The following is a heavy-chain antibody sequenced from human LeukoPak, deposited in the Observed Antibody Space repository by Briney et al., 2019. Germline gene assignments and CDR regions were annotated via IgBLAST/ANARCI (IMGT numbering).Heavy chain of an antibody. V-gene: IGHV4-38-2*02. D-gene: IGHD5-18*01. CDR3: ARDIRYAYGYFDY. Sequence: SETLSLTCTVSGYSISSGYHWGWIRPPPGKGLEWIGSIYHSGSTYYNPSLKSRVSISVDTSKNQFSLKLSSVTAADTAVYYCARDIRYAYGYFDYWGQGTLVTVSS. CDR1: GYSISSGYH. CDR2: IYHSGST. J-gene: IGHJ4*02.